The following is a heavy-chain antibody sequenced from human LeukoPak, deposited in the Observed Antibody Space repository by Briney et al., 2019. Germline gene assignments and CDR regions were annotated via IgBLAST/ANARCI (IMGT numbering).Heavy chain of an antibody. Sequence: SETLSLTCTVSGGSISSYYWSWIRQPPGKGLEWIGYIYYSGSTNYNPSLKSRVTISVDTSKNQFSLKLSSVTAADTAVYYCARAQGRAGTYYMDVWGKGTTVTVSS. CDR2: IYYSGST. CDR3: ARAQGRAGTYYMDV. D-gene: IGHD6-13*01. CDR1: GGSISSYY. V-gene: IGHV4-59*01. J-gene: IGHJ6*03.